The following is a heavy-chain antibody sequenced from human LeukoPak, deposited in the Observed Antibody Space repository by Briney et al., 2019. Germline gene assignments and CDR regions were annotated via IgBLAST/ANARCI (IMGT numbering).Heavy chain of an antibody. CDR3: ARDQRGIAAAGTRFRAFDI. CDR1: GYSISSGYY. D-gene: IGHD6-13*01. CDR2: IYHSGST. V-gene: IGHV4-38-2*02. J-gene: IGHJ3*02. Sequence: SETLSLTCTVSGYSISSGYYWGWIRQPPGKGLEWIGSIYHSGSTYYNPSLKSRVTISVDTSKNQFSLKLSSVTAADTAVYYCARDQRGIAAAGTRFRAFDIWGQGTMVTVSS.